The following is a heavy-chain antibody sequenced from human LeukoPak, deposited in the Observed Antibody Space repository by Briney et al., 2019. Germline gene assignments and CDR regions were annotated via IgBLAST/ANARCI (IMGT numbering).Heavy chain of an antibody. D-gene: IGHD2-2*03. CDR1: GFTFSSYA. CDR2: ISYDGYNT. CDR3: VRDGYCGSATCYGWFDP. Sequence: GRSLRLSGSASGFTFSSYAMHWVRQAPGKGLEWVAVISYDGYNTRHADSVRGRFTISRDNSKNTLYLQMNTLRSEDTAVYYCVRDGYCGSATCYGWFDPWGQGALVTVSS. J-gene: IGHJ5*02. V-gene: IGHV3-30*01.